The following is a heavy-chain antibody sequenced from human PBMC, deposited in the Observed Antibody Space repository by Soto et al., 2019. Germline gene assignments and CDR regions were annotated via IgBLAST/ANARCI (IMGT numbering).Heavy chain of an antibody. CDR1: GYSISSGYY. Sequence: PSETLSLTCAVSGYSISSGYYWGWIRQPPGKGLEWIGSIYHSGSTYYNPSLKSRVTISVDTSKNQFSLKLSSVTAAYTAVYYCARARITMVRGVIIIALFDYWGQGTLVTVSS. V-gene: IGHV4-38-2*01. D-gene: IGHD3-10*01. CDR2: IYHSGST. CDR3: ARARITMVRGVIIIALFDY. J-gene: IGHJ4*02.